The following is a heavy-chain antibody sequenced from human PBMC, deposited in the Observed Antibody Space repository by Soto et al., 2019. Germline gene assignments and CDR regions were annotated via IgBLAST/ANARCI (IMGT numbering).Heavy chain of an antibody. Sequence: EVQLVESGGGLVQPGGSLRLSCAASGFTFSSYWMHWVRQAPGKGLVWVSRINSDESVTMYADSVKGRFTISRDNDKNKLYLQMNSVRAEDTAGYYCGRDATGSPDFWGQGTLVTVSS. V-gene: IGHV3-74*03. CDR1: GFTFSSYW. J-gene: IGHJ4*02. D-gene: IGHD1-26*01. CDR2: INSDESVT. CDR3: GRDATGSPDF.